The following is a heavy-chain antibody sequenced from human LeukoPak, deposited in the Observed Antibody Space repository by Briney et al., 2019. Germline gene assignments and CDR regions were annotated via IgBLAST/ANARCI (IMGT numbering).Heavy chain of an antibody. D-gene: IGHD2-2*01. CDR2: IDAGNGDT. Sequence: ASVNVSFKSSGYTLSDYAMHSVRQAPGQRCEGMGWIDAGNGDTRYSQKFQGRVTITRDTSASTAYIELRSLRSEDTAMYYCARGSTSDWPLDHWGQETLVTISS. CDR1: GYTLSDYA. CDR3: ARGSTSDWPLDH. J-gene: IGHJ4*02. V-gene: IGHV1-3*01.